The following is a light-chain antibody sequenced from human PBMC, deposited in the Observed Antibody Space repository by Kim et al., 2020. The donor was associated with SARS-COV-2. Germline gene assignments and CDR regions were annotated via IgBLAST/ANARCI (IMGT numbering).Light chain of an antibody. J-gene: IGKJ2*01. Sequence: DIQMTQSPSSVSASVGDRVTITCRASQDISSWLAWYQQKPGKPPRLLIYAASSLQPGVPSRFSGSGSGTDFTLTINGLQPEDFATYYCQQANSFPPYTFGQGTKLEI. CDR1: QDISSW. CDR2: AAS. V-gene: IGKV1-12*01. CDR3: QQANSFPPYT.